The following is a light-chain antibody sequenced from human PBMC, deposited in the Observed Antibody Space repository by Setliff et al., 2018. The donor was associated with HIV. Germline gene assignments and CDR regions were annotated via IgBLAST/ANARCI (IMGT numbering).Light chain of an antibody. CDR2: EVT. CDR3: NSYGASRV. CDR1: SSEVGGYNH. J-gene: IGLJ1*01. V-gene: IGLV2-8*01. Sequence: ALTQPPSASGSPGQSVTISCTGTSSEVGGYNHVSWYQQHPGKAPKLIIYEVTKRPSGVPDRFYGAKSGNTASLSVSGLQAEDEADYYCNSYGASRVFGSGTKVTVL.